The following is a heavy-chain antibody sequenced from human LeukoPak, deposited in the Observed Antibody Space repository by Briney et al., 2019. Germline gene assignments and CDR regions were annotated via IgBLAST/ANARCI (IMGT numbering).Heavy chain of an antibody. J-gene: IGHJ5*02. D-gene: IGHD3-10*01. CDR1: GGSISSSSYY. CDR3: ARDPKLWFGEFHSWFDP. CDR2: IYYSGST. Sequence: SETLSLTCTVSGGSISSSSYYWGWIRQPPGKGLEWIGSIYYSGSTYYNPSLKSRVTISVDTSKNQFSLKLSSVTAADTAVYYCARDPKLWFGEFHSWFDPWGQGTLVTVSS. V-gene: IGHV4-39*07.